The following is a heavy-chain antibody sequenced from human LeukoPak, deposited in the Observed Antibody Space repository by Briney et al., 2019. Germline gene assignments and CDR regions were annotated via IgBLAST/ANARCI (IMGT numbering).Heavy chain of an antibody. V-gene: IGHV3-21*06. CDR2: ISGSSSYI. CDR1: GFTFSSYS. D-gene: IGHD3-10*01. J-gene: IGHJ5*02. CDR3: ARGPDYYGSGSYYRLYDWFDP. Sequence: GGSLRLSCAGSGFTFSSYSMNWVRQAPGKGLEWVSSISGSSSYIYYADSVRGRFTISRDNAKNSLYLQMNSLRAEDTAVYYCARGPDYYGSGSYYRLYDWFDPWGQGTLVTVSS.